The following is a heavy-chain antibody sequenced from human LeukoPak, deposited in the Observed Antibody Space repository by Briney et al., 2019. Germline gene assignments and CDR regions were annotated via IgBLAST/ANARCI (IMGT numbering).Heavy chain of an antibody. CDR1: GYTFTGYY. V-gene: IGHV1-2*02. D-gene: IGHD3-10*01. Sequence: ASVKVSCKASGYTFTGYYMHWVRQAPGQGLEWMGWINPNSGGTNYAQKFQGRVTMTRDTSISTAYMELSRLRSDDTAVYYCARRGRSGSYRGPFYWFDPWGQGTLVTVSS. J-gene: IGHJ5*02. CDR2: INPNSGGT. CDR3: ARRGRSGSYRGPFYWFDP.